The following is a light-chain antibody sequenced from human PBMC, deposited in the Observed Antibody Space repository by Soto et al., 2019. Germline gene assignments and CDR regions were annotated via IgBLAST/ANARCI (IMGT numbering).Light chain of an antibody. CDR1: QTISSW. CDR2: KAS. Sequence: DIQMTQSPSTLSGSVGDRVTITCRASQTISSWLAWYQQKPGKAHKLLIYKASTLKSGVQSRFSGSGSGTEFTLTIRSLQPDDFATYYCKHYNSYSEAVGQGTKVEI. CDR3: KHYNSYSEA. J-gene: IGKJ1*01. V-gene: IGKV1-5*03.